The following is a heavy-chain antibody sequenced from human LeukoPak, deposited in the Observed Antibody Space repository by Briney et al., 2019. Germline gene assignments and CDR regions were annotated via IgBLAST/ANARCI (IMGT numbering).Heavy chain of an antibody. CDR2: ISSSGSTI. Sequence: PGGSLRLSCAASGFTFSDYYMSWIRQAPGKGLEWVSYISSSGSTIYYADSVKGRFTISRDNAKNSLYLQMNSLRAEDTAVYYCAKDLVEWELPPGSDYWGQGTLVTVSS. CDR1: GFTFSDYY. D-gene: IGHD1-26*01. V-gene: IGHV3-11*04. CDR3: AKDLVEWELPPGSDY. J-gene: IGHJ4*02.